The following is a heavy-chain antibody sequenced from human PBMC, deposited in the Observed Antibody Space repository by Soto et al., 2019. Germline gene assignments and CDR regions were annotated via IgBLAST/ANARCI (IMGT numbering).Heavy chain of an antibody. CDR3: ASGGSSGCLFDY. CDR2: ISSGSSYI. CDR1: GFTFSSYS. D-gene: IGHD6-19*01. Sequence: GGSLRLSCAASGFTFSSYSMNWVRQAPGKGLEWVSSISSGSSYIFYADSVKGRFTISRDNAKNSLYLQMNSLRAEDAAVYYCASGGSSGCLFDYWGQGTLVTVSS. J-gene: IGHJ4*02. V-gene: IGHV3-21*01.